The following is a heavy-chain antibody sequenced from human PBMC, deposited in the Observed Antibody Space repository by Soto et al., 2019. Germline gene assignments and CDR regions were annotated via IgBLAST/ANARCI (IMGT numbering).Heavy chain of an antibody. V-gene: IGHV5-51*01. J-gene: IGHJ4*02. Sequence: GESLKISCKGSGYSFTSYWIGWVLQMPGKGLEWMGIIYPGDSDTRYSPSFQGQVTISADKSISTAYLQWSSLKASDTAMYYCARHMVDSSGYYYAGIDYWGQGTLVTVSS. CDR2: IYPGDSDT. CDR3: ARHMVDSSGYYYAGIDY. CDR1: GYSFTSYW. D-gene: IGHD3-22*01.